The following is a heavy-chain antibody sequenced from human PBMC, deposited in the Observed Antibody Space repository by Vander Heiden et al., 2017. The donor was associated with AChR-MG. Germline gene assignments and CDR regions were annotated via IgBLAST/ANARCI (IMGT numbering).Heavy chain of an antibody. Sequence: QVQLQESGPGLVKPSETLSLTCAVSGYSISSGYYWGWIRQPPGKGLEWIGSIYHSGSTYYNPSLKSRVTISVDTSKNQFSLKLSSVTAADTAVYYCARDLGEWELPNWFDAWGQGTLVTVSS. D-gene: IGHD1-26*01. J-gene: IGHJ5*02. CDR2: IYHSGST. CDR1: GYSISSGYY. CDR3: ARDLGEWELPNWFDA. V-gene: IGHV4-38-2*02.